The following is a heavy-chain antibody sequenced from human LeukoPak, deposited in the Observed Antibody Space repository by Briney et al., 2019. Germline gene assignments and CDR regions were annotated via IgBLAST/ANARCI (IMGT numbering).Heavy chain of an antibody. J-gene: IGHJ4*02. CDR2: IKSETNGGTI. D-gene: IGHD1-1*01. CDR1: GFTFSDAW. V-gene: IGHV3-15*01. Sequence: GGSLRLSCAASGFTFSDAWVSWVRQAPGKGLEWIGRIKSETNGGTIDYAAPVNGRFTLSRDDSKHTLDLQMNSLKTEDTGVYYCSAGTGRSDFDYWGQGTLVILSS. CDR3: SAGTGRSDFDY.